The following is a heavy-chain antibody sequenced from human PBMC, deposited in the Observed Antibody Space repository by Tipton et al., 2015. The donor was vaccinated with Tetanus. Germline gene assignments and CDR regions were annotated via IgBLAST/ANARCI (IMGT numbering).Heavy chain of an antibody. D-gene: IGHD3-10*01. J-gene: IGHJ5*02. V-gene: IGHV4-31*02. CDR3: ARDQGGGRGGRLNCFDP. Sequence: LRLSCAASGFTFSSDAMTWVRQAPGKGLEWIGYVYYSGSTFYNPSLKRRVTISVDTSKNQLSLNLTSVTAADTAVYYCARDQGGGRGGRLNCFDPWGHGTLASVSS. CDR2: VYYSGST. CDR1: GFTFSSDA.